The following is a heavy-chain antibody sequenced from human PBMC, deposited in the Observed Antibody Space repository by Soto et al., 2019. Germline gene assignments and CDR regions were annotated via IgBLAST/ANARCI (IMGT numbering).Heavy chain of an antibody. J-gene: IGHJ6*02. D-gene: IGHD3-16*01. CDR1: GFTFGIYG. Sequence: QVQLVESGGGVVQPGRSLRLSCAASGFTFGIYGMHWARQAPGKGLEWVAVIWYDGSNKYYADSVKGRFTISRDNSKNTLYLQMNSLRAEDAAVYYCATARGGDYYYYGMDVWGQGTTVTVSS. CDR3: ATARGGDYYYYGMDV. V-gene: IGHV3-33*01. CDR2: IWYDGSNK.